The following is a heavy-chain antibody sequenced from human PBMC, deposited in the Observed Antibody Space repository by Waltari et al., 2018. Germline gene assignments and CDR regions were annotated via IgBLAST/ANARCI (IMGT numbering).Heavy chain of an antibody. CDR2: INCRNGGT. D-gene: IGHD2-21*01. CDR3: TVIAGDFDI. J-gene: IGHJ3*02. V-gene: IGHV1-2*06. CDR1: GYIFINYF. Sequence: QVNLVQSGADVRKPGASVTVSCQAYGYIFINYFIHWVRQAPGQGLEWIGRINCRNGGTDYAQKFQGRVTLTRDTSISTAYMELSGLTLDDTAIYYCTVIAGDFDIWGPGTMVTASS.